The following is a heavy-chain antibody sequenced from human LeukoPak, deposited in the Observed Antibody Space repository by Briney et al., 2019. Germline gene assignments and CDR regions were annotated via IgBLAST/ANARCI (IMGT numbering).Heavy chain of an antibody. J-gene: IGHJ1*01. CDR3: ARVLGYRSGGGCSEYFQH. CDR2: IYYSGST. CDR1: GGSISSYY. V-gene: IGHV4-59*01. Sequence: PSETLSLTCTVSGGSISSYYWSWIRQPPGKGLEWIGYIYYSGSTNYNPSLRSRVTISVDTSKNQFSLKLSSVTAADTAVYYCARVLGYRSGGGCSEYFQHWGQGTLVTVSS. D-gene: IGHD2-15*01.